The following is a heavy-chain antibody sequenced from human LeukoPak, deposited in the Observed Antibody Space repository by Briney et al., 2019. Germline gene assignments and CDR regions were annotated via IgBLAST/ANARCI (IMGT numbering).Heavy chain of an antibody. CDR2: IYYSGST. CDR1: GGSISSGDYY. CDR3: ARDNLYGSGTEHYGMDV. D-gene: IGHD3-10*01. V-gene: IGHV4-30-4*01. Sequence: PSQTLSPTCTVSGGSISSGDYYWSWIRQPPGKGLEWIGYIYYSGSTYYNPSLKSRVTISVDTSKNQFSLKLSSVTAADTAVYYCARDNLYGSGTEHYGMDVWGKGTTVTVSS. J-gene: IGHJ6*04.